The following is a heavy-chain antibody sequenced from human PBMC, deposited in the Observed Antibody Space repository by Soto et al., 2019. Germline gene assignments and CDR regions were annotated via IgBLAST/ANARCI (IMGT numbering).Heavy chain of an antibody. D-gene: IGHD5-12*01. CDR3: ARSFSGYDLGNDY. Sequence: SETLSLTCTVSGGSISSYYWSWIRQPPGKGLEWIGYIYYSGNTNYNPSLKSRVTISVDTSKNQFSLKLSSVTAADTAVYYCARSFSGYDLGNDYWGQGTLVT. CDR2: IYYSGNT. V-gene: IGHV4-59*01. J-gene: IGHJ4*02. CDR1: GGSISSYY.